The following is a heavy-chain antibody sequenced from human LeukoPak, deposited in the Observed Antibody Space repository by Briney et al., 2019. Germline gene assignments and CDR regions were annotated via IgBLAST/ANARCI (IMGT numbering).Heavy chain of an antibody. CDR1: GGSISSYY. CDR3: ARVAYSGSYYVNAFDI. Sequence: SETLSLTCTVSGGSISSYYWSWIRQPPGKGLEWIGYIYYSGSTNYNPSLKSRVTISVDTSKNQFSLKLSSVTAADTAVYYCARVAYSGSYYVNAFDIWGQGTMVTVSS. V-gene: IGHV4-59*12. CDR2: IYYSGST. D-gene: IGHD1-26*01. J-gene: IGHJ3*02.